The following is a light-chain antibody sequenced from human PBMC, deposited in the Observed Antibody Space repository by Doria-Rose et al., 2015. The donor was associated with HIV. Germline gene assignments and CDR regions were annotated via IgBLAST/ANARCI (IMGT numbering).Light chain of an antibody. J-gene: IGKJ4*01. CDR1: QSTCSL. V-gene: IGKV1-39*01. CDR2: AAS. CDR3: QQSYSTPLT. Sequence: IRVTQSPSSLSASVGDRVPITCIASQSTCSLLNWYQQIPGKAPKLLIYAASALQNVVPSRFSGSGSGTDLTLTISSLQPEDFATYFCQQSYSTPLTFGGGTKVEIK.